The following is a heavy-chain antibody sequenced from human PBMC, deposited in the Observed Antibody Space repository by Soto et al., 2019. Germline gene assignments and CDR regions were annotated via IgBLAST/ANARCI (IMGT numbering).Heavy chain of an antibody. D-gene: IGHD2-2*01. Sequence: QLQLQESGPGLVKPSETLSLTCAVSGDSISSSSYYWGWIRQPPGKGLEWIGSIYSSGNTYYNPSLKSRVTISVDTSRNQFSLKLTSVTAADTAVYYCVPRGPHFYYYGVDVWGQGTTVTVSS. J-gene: IGHJ6*02. CDR1: GDSISSSSYY. CDR2: IYSSGNT. V-gene: IGHV4-39*01. CDR3: VPRGPHFYYYGVDV.